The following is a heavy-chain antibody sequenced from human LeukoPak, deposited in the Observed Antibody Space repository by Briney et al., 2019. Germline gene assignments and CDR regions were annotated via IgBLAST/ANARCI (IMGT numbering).Heavy chain of an antibody. V-gene: IGHV4-59*01. CDR3: ARGAPGGNDYGDY. CDR2: IYYSGST. J-gene: IGHJ4*02. Sequence: SETLSLTCTVSGGSISSFYWSWIRQPPGKGLEWIGYIYYSGSTNYNPSLKSRVTISVDTSKNQLSLKLSSVTAADTAVYYCARGAPGGNDYGDYWGQGTLVTVSS. CDR1: GGSISSFY.